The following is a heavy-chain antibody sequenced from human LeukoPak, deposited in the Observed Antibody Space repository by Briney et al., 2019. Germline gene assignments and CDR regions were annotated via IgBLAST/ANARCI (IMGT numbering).Heavy chain of an antibody. CDR2: ISAYNGNT. J-gene: IGHJ6*02. CDR1: GYTFTNHG. D-gene: IGHD4-23*01. Sequence: GASVKVSYKASGYTFTNHGTSWVRQAPGQGLEWMGWISAYNGNTNYAQKLQGRVTMTTDTSTSTAYMELRSLRSDDTAVYYCAREIYGGNERPYYGMDVWGQGTTVTVSS. V-gene: IGHV1-18*01. CDR3: AREIYGGNERPYYGMDV.